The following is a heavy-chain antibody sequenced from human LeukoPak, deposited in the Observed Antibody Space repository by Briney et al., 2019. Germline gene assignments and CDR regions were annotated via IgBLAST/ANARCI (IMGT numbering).Heavy chain of an antibody. CDR1: GDSISIYY. CDR3: ARTRGGDYPHFDY. Sequence: SKTLSLTCTVSGDSISIYYWSWVRQPAGKGLEWIGRIYSSGSANYNPSLKNRVNMSVDTSKNQFSLNLTSVTAADTAVYYCARTRGGDYPHFDYWGQGTLVTVSS. J-gene: IGHJ4*02. CDR2: IYSSGSA. V-gene: IGHV4-4*07. D-gene: IGHD4-17*01.